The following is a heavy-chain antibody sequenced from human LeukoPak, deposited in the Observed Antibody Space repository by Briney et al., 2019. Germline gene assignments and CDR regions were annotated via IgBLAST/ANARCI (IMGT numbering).Heavy chain of an antibody. Sequence: GGSLRLSCAASGFTFSTYSMNWVRQAPGKGLEWVSSISSSSSYIYYADSVKGRFTISRDNAKNSLYLQMNSLRAEDTAVYYCARGHYGDYASWFDPWGQGTLVTVSS. V-gene: IGHV3-21*01. CDR1: GFTFSTYS. D-gene: IGHD4-17*01. CDR3: ARGHYGDYASWFDP. J-gene: IGHJ5*02. CDR2: ISSSSSYI.